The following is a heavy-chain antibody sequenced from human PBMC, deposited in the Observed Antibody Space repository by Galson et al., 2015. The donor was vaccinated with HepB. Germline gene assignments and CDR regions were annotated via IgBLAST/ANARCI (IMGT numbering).Heavy chain of an antibody. Sequence: SLRLSCAASGFTFSNHGMNWVRHAPGKGLEWVSGVTGNGGSTYYADSVKGRFTISRDNARNSLYLQVNSLRVEDTAFYYCVRDVSYGAFDSWGQGTLVTVSS. CDR3: VRDVSYGAFDS. D-gene: IGHD4/OR15-4a*01. CDR1: GFTFSNHG. V-gene: IGHV3-20*04. J-gene: IGHJ5*01. CDR2: VTGNGGST.